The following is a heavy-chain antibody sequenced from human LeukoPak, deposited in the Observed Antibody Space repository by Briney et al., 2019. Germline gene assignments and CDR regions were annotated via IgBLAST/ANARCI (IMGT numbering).Heavy chain of an antibody. CDR1: GYSITSGYY. Sequence: SETLSLTCIASGYSITSGYYWGWIRQPPGKGLEWIGSIYYSGRTYYNPSLKSRVTISVDTSKNQFSLKLSSVTAADTALYYCESETATSGYYLEAFDIWGQGKMVTVSS. V-gene: IGHV4-38-2*02. D-gene: IGHD3-22*01. CDR2: IYYSGRT. J-gene: IGHJ3*02. CDR3: ESETATSGYYLEAFDI.